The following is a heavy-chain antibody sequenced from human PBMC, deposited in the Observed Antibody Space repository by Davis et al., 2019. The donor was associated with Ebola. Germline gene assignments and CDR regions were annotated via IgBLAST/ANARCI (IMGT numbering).Heavy chain of an antibody. J-gene: IGHJ6*02. CDR2: ISYDGNQK. V-gene: IGHV3-30*18. D-gene: IGHD5-12*01. CDR1: GFTFSSYG. Sequence: GESLKISCAASGFTFSSYGMHWVRQAPGKGLECVAVISYDGNQKYYADSVKGRFTIPRDNSKNSIFLQLNSLRAEDTAVYYCAKQLVSGFMYDGMDVWGQGTTVTVSS. CDR3: AKQLVSGFMYDGMDV.